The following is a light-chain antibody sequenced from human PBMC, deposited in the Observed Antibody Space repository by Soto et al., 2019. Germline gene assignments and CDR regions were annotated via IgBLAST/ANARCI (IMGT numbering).Light chain of an antibody. CDR2: SHN. Sequence: QSVLTQPPSVSGTLGQRVTISCSGSSSNIGSNPVNWYQQFPGTAPKLLIYSHNQRPSGVPDRFSGSKSGTSASLAISGRQSEDEADYYCAAWDDSLNCPVFGGGTQLTVL. CDR3: AAWDDSLNCPV. V-gene: IGLV1-44*01. J-gene: IGLJ7*01. CDR1: SSNIGSNP.